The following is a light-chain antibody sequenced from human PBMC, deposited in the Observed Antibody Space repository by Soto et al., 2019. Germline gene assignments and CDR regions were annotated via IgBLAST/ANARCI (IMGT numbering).Light chain of an antibody. CDR2: GTS. Sequence: EIGLTQSAITLCVSQGERATVSCRASQPLIRMYLSWFQQKPGQAPKLLIYGTSTRATGIPVRFSGSGSGTDFTLTISSLQPEDFAVYFCHQDFNLPWTFGQGTKVDI. CDR1: QPLIRMY. CDR3: HQDFNLPWT. V-gene: IGKV3D-7*01. J-gene: IGKJ1*01.